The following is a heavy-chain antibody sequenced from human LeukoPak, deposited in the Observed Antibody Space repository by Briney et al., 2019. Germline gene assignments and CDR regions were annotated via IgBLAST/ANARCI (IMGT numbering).Heavy chain of an antibody. CDR3: AKRAVAGYVDY. CDR2: ISSSSSYI. J-gene: IGHJ4*02. D-gene: IGHD6-19*01. Sequence: GGSLRLSCAASGFTFSSYSMNWVRQAPGKGLEWVSYISSSSSYIYYADSVKGRFTISRDNAKNSLYLQMNSLRAEDTAVYYCAKRAVAGYVDYWGQGTLVTVSS. CDR1: GFTFSSYS. V-gene: IGHV3-21*01.